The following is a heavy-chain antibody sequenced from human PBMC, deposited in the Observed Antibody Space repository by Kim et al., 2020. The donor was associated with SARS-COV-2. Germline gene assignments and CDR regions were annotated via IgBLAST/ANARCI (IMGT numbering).Heavy chain of an antibody. Sequence: YAQKTQGRVPMTTETSTSTAYMELRSLRSDDTAVYYCVRQPLPYYYFDYWGQGTLVTVSS. D-gene: IGHD6-13*01. CDR3: VRQPLPYYYFDY. J-gene: IGHJ4*02. V-gene: IGHV1-18*01.